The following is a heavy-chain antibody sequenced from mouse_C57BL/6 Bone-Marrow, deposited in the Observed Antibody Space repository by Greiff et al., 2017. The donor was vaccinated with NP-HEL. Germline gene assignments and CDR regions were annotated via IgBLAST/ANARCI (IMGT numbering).Heavy chain of an antibody. CDR3: ARELYSMFAY. J-gene: IGHJ3*01. CDR2: ISYDGSN. CDR1: GYSITSGYY. Sequence: QSGPGLVKPSQSLSLTCSVTGYSITSGYYWNWIRQFPGNKLEWMGYISYDGSNNSNPSLKNRISITLDTSKNQFFLKLNSVTTEDTATYYCARELYSMFAYWGQGTLVTVSA. V-gene: IGHV3-6*01.